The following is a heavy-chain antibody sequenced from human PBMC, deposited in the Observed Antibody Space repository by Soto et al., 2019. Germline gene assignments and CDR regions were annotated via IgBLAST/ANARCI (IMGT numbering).Heavy chain of an antibody. Sequence: EVQLVESGGGLVQPGRSLRLSCAASGFTFDDYAMHWVRQAPGKGLEWVSGISWNSGSIGYADSVKGRFTISRDNXKXXLYLQMNSLRAEDTALYYCAKDRGSGYSYGYDMDVWGQGTTVTVSS. CDR2: ISWNSGSI. V-gene: IGHV3-9*01. D-gene: IGHD5-18*01. CDR1: GFTFDDYA. J-gene: IGHJ6*02. CDR3: AKDRGSGYSYGYDMDV.